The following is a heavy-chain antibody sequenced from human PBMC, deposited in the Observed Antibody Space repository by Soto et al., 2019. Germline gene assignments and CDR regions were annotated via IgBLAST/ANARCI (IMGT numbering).Heavy chain of an antibody. V-gene: IGHV4-31*03. CDR2: IYCTGAA. D-gene: IGHD1-1*01. J-gene: IGHJ4*02. CDR3: GSGNFNDQSLDS. Sequence: QVQLQESGPGLVKPSQTLTLTCSVSGGSIDTGGFYWSWARQLPGKGLQWIGYIYCTGAAYYNPAPKSCVVLSFGTSWNPFFLSLTSFNGGGTGGYYFGSGNFNDQSLDSWGQGRLVTVSS. CDR1: GGSIDTGGFY.